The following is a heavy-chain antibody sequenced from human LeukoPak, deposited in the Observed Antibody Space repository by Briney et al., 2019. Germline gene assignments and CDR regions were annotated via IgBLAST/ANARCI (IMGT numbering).Heavy chain of an antibody. CDR3: ARGESDTWP. J-gene: IGHJ6*02. D-gene: IGHD1-26*01. CDR1: GYTFTSYY. V-gene: IGHV1-46*01. CDR2: INPSSGST. Sequence: GASVKVSCKASGYTFTSYYMHWVRQAPGQGLEWMRIINPSSGSTTYAQKFQGRVTMTRDTSTSTVYMELSSLRSEDTAVYFCARGESDTWPWGRGTTVTVSS.